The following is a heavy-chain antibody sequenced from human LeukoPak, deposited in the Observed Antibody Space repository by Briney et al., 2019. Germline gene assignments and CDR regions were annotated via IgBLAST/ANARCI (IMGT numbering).Heavy chain of an antibody. Sequence: GESLKISCKGSGYSFTSYWISWVRQMPGKGLEWMGRIDPSDSYTNYSPSFQGHVTISADQSISTAYLQWSSLKASDTAMYYCARQRWLVHYYYYGMDVWGQGTTVTVSS. J-gene: IGHJ6*02. CDR3: ARQRWLVHYYYYGMDV. D-gene: IGHD6-19*01. CDR2: IDPSDSYT. CDR1: GYSFTSYW. V-gene: IGHV5-10-1*01.